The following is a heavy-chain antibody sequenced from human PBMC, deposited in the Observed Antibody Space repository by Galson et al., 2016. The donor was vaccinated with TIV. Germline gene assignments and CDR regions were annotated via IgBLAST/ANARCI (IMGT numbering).Heavy chain of an antibody. CDR2: IYYTGST. Sequence: SETLSLTCTVSGGSINSDLYYWAWIRQPPGKGLEWIATIYYTGSTYYNPSLKSRVSISMDTPKNQFSLKLSSVTAADTAVYYCARRTHYDSSGYSDAFDIWGPGTMVPVSS. J-gene: IGHJ3*02. CDR1: GGSINSDLYY. V-gene: IGHV4-39*01. CDR3: ARRTHYDSSGYSDAFDI. D-gene: IGHD3-22*01.